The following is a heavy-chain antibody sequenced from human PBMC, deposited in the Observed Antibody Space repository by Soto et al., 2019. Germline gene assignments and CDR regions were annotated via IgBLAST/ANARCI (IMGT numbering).Heavy chain of an antibody. CDR2: IYYSGST. CDR1: GGSISSYY. V-gene: IGHV4-59*01. Sequence: SETLSLTCTVSGGSISSYYWSWIRQPPGKGLEWIGYIYYSGSTNYNPSLKSRVTISVDTSKNQFSLKLSSVTAADTAVYYCARGGITMVRGVIYYFDYWGQGTLVTVSS. J-gene: IGHJ4*02. D-gene: IGHD3-10*01. CDR3: ARGGITMVRGVIYYFDY.